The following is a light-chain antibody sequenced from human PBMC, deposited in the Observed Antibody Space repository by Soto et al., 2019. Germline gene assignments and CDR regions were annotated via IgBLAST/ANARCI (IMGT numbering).Light chain of an antibody. CDR1: NIGSKS. CDR3: QVWDSGKEV. Sequence: SYELTQPPSVSVAPGKTARITCGGNNIGSKSVHWYQQKPGQAPVLVIYYDSDRPSGIPERFSGSNSGNTATLTISRVEAGDEADYYCQVWDSGKEVFGGGTKLTVL. CDR2: YDS. J-gene: IGLJ3*02. V-gene: IGLV3-21*04.